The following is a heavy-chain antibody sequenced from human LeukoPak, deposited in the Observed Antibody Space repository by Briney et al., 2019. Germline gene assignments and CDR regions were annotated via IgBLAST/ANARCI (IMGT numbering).Heavy chain of an antibody. D-gene: IGHD3-10*01. CDR3: AREGDGEWNYYYYYMDV. V-gene: IGHV1-2*02. Sequence: GASVKVSCKASGYTFTSYGISWVRQAPGQGLEWMGWINPNSGGTNYAQKLQGRVTMTRDTSISTAYMELSRLRSDDTAVYYCAREGDGEWNYYYYYMDVWGKGTTVTVSS. CDR1: GYTFTSYG. J-gene: IGHJ6*03. CDR2: INPNSGGT.